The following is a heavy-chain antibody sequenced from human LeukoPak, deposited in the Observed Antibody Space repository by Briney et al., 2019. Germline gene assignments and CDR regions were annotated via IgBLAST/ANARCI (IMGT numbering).Heavy chain of an antibody. Sequence: PGGSLRLSCAASGFTFSSYAMIWVRQAPGKALEWVSTISGSGGSTFYADSVRGRFTISRDNSKNTLYLKMNSLRAEDTAVYYCAKVNQIFGYPFWGQGTMVTVSS. D-gene: IGHD3-3*01. CDR3: AKVNQIFGYPF. CDR2: ISGSGGST. V-gene: IGHV3-23*01. J-gene: IGHJ3*01. CDR1: GFTFSSYA.